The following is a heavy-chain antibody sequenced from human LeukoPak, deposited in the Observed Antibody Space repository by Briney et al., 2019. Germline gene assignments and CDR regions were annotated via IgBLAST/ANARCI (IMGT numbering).Heavy chain of an antibody. D-gene: IGHD3-22*01. J-gene: IGHJ5*02. CDR3: AREGYYDSSGYSNRFDP. CDR2: INPNSGGT. V-gene: IGHV1-2*02. Sequence: ASVKVSCKASEYTFTGYYMHWVRQAPGQGLEWMGWINPNSGGTNYAQKFQGRVTMTRDTSISTAYMELSRLRSDDTAVYYCAREGYYDSSGYSNRFDPWGQGTLVTVSS. CDR1: EYTFTGYY.